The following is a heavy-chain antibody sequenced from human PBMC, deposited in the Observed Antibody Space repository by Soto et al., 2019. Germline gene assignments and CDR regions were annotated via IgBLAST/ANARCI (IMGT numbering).Heavy chain of an antibody. CDR3: ARRRGTNYGNNWFDP. J-gene: IGHJ5*02. CDR2: IYYSGST. Sequence: PSETLSLTCTVSGGSISSYYWSWTRQPPGKGLEWIGYIYYSGSTNYNPSLKSRVTISVDTSKNQFSLKLSSVTAADTAVYYCARRRGTNYGNNWFDPWGQGTLVTVSS. CDR1: GGSISSYY. D-gene: IGHD4-17*01. V-gene: IGHV4-59*01.